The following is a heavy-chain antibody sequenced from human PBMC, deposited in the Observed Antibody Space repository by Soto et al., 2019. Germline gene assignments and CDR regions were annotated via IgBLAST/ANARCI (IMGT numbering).Heavy chain of an antibody. CDR2: IIPIFGTA. J-gene: IGHJ5*02. CDR3: ARGAFLEWLSPNPFDP. V-gene: IGHV1-69*06. CDR1: GVTFSSYA. Sequence: SVKVSCKASGVTFSSYAISWVRQAPGQGLEWMGGIIPIFGTANYAQKFQGRVTITADKSTSTAYMELSSLRSEDTAVYYCARGAFLEWLSPNPFDPRGQGTLVTVSS. D-gene: IGHD3-3*01.